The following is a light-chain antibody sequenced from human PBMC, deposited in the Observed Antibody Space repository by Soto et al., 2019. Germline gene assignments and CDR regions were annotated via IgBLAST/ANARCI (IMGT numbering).Light chain of an antibody. V-gene: IGKV3-15*01. CDR1: QSVRSN. CDR2: GAS. Sequence: VITQSPATLSVSPGERVTLSCRASQSVRSNLAWYQQKPGQAPRLLIYGASTRATGLPARFSGSGSGTEFTLTISSLQPDDFATYYCQQYSTYSTFGQGTRLEIK. CDR3: QQYSTYST. J-gene: IGKJ5*01.